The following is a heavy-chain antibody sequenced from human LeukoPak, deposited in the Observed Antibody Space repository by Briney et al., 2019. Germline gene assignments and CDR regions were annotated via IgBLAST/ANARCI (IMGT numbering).Heavy chain of an antibody. Sequence: PGGSLRLSCAASGFTFSSYWIHWVRQAPGKGLVWVSRIDSDGSTRTYADSVKGRFTISRDNAKNTLYLQMNSLRAEDTAVYYCARDVGNFDYWGQGTLVTVSS. J-gene: IGHJ4*02. V-gene: IGHV3-74*01. CDR1: GFTFSSYW. CDR2: IDSDGSTR. CDR3: ARDVGNFDY.